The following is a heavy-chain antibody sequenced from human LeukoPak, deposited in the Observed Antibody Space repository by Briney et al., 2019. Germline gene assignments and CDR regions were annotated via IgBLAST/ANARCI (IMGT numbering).Heavy chain of an antibody. D-gene: IGHD3-9*01. Sequence: GGSLRLSCAASGFTFSSYAMSWLRQAPGKGLEWVSYISSSGSTIYYADSVKGRFTISRDNAKNSLYLQMNSLRAEDTAAYYCAREWWGYDVLTGDNWFDPWGQGTLVTVSS. J-gene: IGHJ5*02. V-gene: IGHV3-11*01. CDR3: AREWWGYDVLTGDNWFDP. CDR2: ISSSGSTI. CDR1: GFTFSSYA.